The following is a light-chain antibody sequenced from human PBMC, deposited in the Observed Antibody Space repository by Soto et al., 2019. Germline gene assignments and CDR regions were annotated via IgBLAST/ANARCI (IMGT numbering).Light chain of an antibody. V-gene: IGLV2-14*01. CDR3: SSYTSSSTRVV. Sequence: QSALTQPASVSGSPGQSITISCTGTSSEVGGYNYVSWYQQHPGKAPKLMIYDVSNRPSGVSNRFSGSKSGNTASLPISGLQGEDEADYYCSSYTSSSTRVVFGGGTQLPLL. CDR2: DVS. J-gene: IGLJ2*01. CDR1: SSEVGGYNY.